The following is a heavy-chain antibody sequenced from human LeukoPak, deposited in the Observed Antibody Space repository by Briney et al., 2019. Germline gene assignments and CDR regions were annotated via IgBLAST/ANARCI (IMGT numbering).Heavy chain of an antibody. V-gene: IGHV3-23*01. CDR1: GFTFSSYA. Sequence: GGSLRLSCAASGFTFSSYATSWVRQAPGKGLEWVSAISGSGGSTYYADSVKGRFTISRDNSKNTLYLQMNSLRAEDAAVYYCAKDPTMIVVVIPDYWGQGTLVTVSS. CDR3: AKDPTMIVVVIPDY. CDR2: ISGSGGST. D-gene: IGHD3-22*01. J-gene: IGHJ4*02.